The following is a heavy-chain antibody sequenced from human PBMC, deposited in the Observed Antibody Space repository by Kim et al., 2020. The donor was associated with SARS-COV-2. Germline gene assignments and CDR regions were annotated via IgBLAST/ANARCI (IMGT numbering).Heavy chain of an antibody. D-gene: IGHD3-9*01. CDR1: GFTFSSYA. V-gene: IGHV3-64D*06. CDR3: VKAEDFFFDWLQNGAFDI. J-gene: IGHJ3*02. CDR2: ISSNGGST. Sequence: GGSLRLSCSASGFTFSSYAMHWVRQAPGKGLEYVSAISSNGGSTYYADSVKGRFTISRDNSKNTLYLQMSSLRAEDTAVYYCVKAEDFFFDWLQNGAFDIWGQGTMVTVSS.